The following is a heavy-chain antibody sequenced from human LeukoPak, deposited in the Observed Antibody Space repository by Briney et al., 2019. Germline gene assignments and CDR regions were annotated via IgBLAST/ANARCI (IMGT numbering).Heavy chain of an antibody. D-gene: IGHD3-3*01. V-gene: IGHV3-30-3*02. CDR2: ISYDGSNK. Sequence: QPGKSLRLSCAASGFTFSGYPIHWVRQAPGKGLEWVAVISYDGSNKYYADSVKGRFTISRDNSKNTLYLQMNSLRAEDTAVYYCAKDPRITIFGVVQPRPSYFDYWGQGTLVTVSS. CDR1: GFTFSGYP. CDR3: AKDPRITIFGVVQPRPSYFDY. J-gene: IGHJ4*02.